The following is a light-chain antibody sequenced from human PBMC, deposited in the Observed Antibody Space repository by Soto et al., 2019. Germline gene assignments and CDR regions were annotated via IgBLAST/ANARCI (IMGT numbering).Light chain of an antibody. CDR3: CSFAGTITFFV. V-gene: IGLV2-23*01. Sequence: QSVLTQPASVSGSPGQSITISCTGTSSDVGGYNLVSWYQHHPGRAPKLMLYEGSQRPSGVSNRFSGSKSGNTAFLTISVLXAEDEADYYCCSFAGTITFFVFGTGTKVTVL. CDR2: EGS. J-gene: IGLJ1*01. CDR1: SSDVGGYNL.